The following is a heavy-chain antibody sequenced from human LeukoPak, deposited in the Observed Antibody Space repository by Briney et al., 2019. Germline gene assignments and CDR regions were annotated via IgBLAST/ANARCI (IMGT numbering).Heavy chain of an antibody. V-gene: IGHV3-23*01. CDR1: GFTFSSYW. CDR2: ISGSGGST. Sequence: GGSLRLSCAASGFTFSSYWMHWVRQAPGKGLEWVSAISGSGGSTYYADSVKGRFTISRDNSKNTLYLQMNSLRAEDTAVYYCAKVRTAYIVLAGMDVWGKGTTVTVSS. CDR3: AKVRTAYIVLAGMDV. J-gene: IGHJ6*03. D-gene: IGHD2-8*01.